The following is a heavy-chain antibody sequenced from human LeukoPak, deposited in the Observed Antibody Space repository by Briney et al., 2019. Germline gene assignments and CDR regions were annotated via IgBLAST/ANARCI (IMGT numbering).Heavy chain of an antibody. CDR3: ARVPPGYSSGWYLDY. Sequence: SETLSLTCTVSGGSISSYYWSWIRQPAGKGLEWVGRIYTSGSTNYNPSLKSRVTISVDKSKNQFSLKLSSVTAADTAVYYCARVPPGYSSGWYLDYWGQGTLVTVSS. CDR2: IYTSGST. CDR1: GGSISSYY. J-gene: IGHJ4*02. D-gene: IGHD6-19*01. V-gene: IGHV4-4*07.